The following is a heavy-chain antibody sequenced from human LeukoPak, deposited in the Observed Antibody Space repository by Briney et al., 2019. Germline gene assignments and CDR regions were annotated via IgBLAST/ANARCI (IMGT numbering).Heavy chain of an antibody. CDR1: GFTFSSYG. V-gene: IGHV3-33*06. CDR3: AKDPSPAYSGSYFDY. CDR2: VWYDGSNK. Sequence: GGSLRLSCAASGFTFSSYGMHWVRQAPGKGLEWVAVVWYDGSNKYYADSVKGRFTISRDNSKNTLYLQMNSLRAEDTAVYYCAKDPSPAYSGSYFDYWGQGTLVTVSS. D-gene: IGHD1-26*01. J-gene: IGHJ4*02.